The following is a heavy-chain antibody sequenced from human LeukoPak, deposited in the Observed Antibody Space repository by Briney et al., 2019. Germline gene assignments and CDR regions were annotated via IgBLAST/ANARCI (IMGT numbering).Heavy chain of an antibody. Sequence: ESSETLSLTCAVYGGSFSGYYWSWIRQPPGKGLEWIGEINHSGSTNYNPSLKSRVTISVDTSKNQFSLKLSSVTAADTAVYYCARAGYYDFWSGYLYWFDPWGQGTLVTVSS. CDR3: ARAGYYDFWSGYLYWFDP. CDR1: GGSFSGYY. CDR2: INHSGST. D-gene: IGHD3-3*01. V-gene: IGHV4-34*01. J-gene: IGHJ5*02.